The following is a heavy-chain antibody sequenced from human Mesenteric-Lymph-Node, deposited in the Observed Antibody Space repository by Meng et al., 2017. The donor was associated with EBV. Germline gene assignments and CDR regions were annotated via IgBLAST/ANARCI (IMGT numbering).Heavy chain of an antibody. CDR1: GGSTSSYY. CDR2: INYSGST. V-gene: IGHV4-59*01. J-gene: IGHJ4*02. Sequence: QVQLQQSGPGLVKPSETLSLTCTVSGGSTSSYYWSWIRQPPEKGLEWIGYINYSGSTNYNPSLESRVTISVDTSKNQISLKLRSVTAADTAVYYCASLTVTNGFDVDYWGQGTLVTVSS. D-gene: IGHD4-17*01. CDR3: ASLTVTNGFDVDY.